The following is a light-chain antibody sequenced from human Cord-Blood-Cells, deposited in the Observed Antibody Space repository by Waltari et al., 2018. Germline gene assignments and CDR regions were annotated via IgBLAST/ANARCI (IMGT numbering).Light chain of an antibody. CDR3: CSYAGSLRV. Sequence: QSALTQPRSVSGSPGPSVTISCTGTSSDVGGYNYVSWYQQHPGKAPKLMIYDVSKRPSGVPDRFSGSKSGNTASLTISGLQAEDEADYYCCSYAGSLRVFGGGTKLTVL. V-gene: IGLV2-11*01. CDR2: DVS. CDR1: SSDVGGYNY. J-gene: IGLJ3*02.